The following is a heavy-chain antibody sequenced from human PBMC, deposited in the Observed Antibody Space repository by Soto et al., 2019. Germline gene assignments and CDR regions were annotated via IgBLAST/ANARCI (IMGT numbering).Heavy chain of an antibody. CDR1: GGTFSSYA. V-gene: IGHV1-69*12. CDR2: IIPIFGTA. CDR3: ASGLELHYYYGMDV. D-gene: IGHD1-7*01. J-gene: IGHJ6*02. Sequence: QVQLVQSGAEVKKPGSSVKVSCKASGGTFSSYAISWVRQAPGQGLEWMGGIIPIFGTANYAQKFQGRVTFTADEATSTAYMERSSRRSEDTAVYYCASGLELHYYYGMDVWGQGTTVTVSS.